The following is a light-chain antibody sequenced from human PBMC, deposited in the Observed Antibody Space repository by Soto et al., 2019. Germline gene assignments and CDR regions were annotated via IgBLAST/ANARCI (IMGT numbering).Light chain of an antibody. J-gene: IGLJ1*01. V-gene: IGLV2-11*01. CDR3: CSYAGSSTYV. CDR2: DVT. Sequence: QSVLTQPRSVSGSPGQSVTISCTGTSSDVGGYNYVSWYQQNPGKAPKLMIHDVTKRPSGVPDRFSGSKSANTASLTISGLQAEDEADYYCCSYAGSSTYVFGTGTKVTVL. CDR1: SSDVGGYNY.